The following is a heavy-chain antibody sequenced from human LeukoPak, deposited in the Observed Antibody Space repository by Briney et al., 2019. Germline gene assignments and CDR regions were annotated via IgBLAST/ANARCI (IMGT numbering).Heavy chain of an antibody. CDR2: INHSGST. Sequence: PSETLSLTCAVYGGSFSGYYWSWIRQPPGKGLEWIGEINHSGSTNYNPSLKSRVTISVDTSKNQFSLKLSSVTAADTAVYYCARARGYSYGYWSYYFDYWGQGTLVTVSS. V-gene: IGHV4-34*01. J-gene: IGHJ4*02. CDR3: ARARGYSYGYWSYYFDY. CDR1: GGSFSGYY. D-gene: IGHD5-18*01.